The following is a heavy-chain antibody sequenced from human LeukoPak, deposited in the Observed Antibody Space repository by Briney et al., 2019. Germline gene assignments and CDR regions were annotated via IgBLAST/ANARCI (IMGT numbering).Heavy chain of an antibody. J-gene: IGHJ4*02. Sequence: GGSLRLFCAASGFTFSSYAISWVRQAPGKGLEWVSAISGSGGTTYYADSVKGRFTISRDNSKNTLYLQMNSLRAEDTAVYYCAKFYYDFWSGYGYYFDYWGQGTLVTVSS. CDR1: GFTFSSYA. CDR2: ISGSGGTT. V-gene: IGHV3-23*01. D-gene: IGHD3-3*01. CDR3: AKFYYDFWSGYGYYFDY.